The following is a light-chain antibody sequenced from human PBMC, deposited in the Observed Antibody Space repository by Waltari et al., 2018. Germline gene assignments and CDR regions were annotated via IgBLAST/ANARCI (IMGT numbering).Light chain of an antibody. J-gene: IGLJ3*02. V-gene: IGLV8-61*01. CDR3: VLYMGSGIWV. CDR2: STN. CDR1: SGSVSTSYY. Sequence: QTVVTQEPSFSVSPGGTVTLTCGLSSGSVSTSYYPRWYQQTPCQAPRTLIYSTNTRSSGVPDRFSGSILGNKAALTITGAQADDESDYYCVLYMGSGIWVFGGGTKLTVL.